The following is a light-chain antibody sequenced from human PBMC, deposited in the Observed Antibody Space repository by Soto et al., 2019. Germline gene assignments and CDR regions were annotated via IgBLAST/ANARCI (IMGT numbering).Light chain of an antibody. J-gene: IGKJ2*01. CDR2: GAS. Sequence: EIVMTQSPATLSVSPGERATLSCRASQSVSSNLAWYQQKPGQAPRLLIYGASTRATGIPARFSGSGSGTWFTLTISRLQSEDFAVYYCQQYNNWPYTFGQGTKLEIK. CDR1: QSVSSN. CDR3: QQYNNWPYT. V-gene: IGKV3-15*01.